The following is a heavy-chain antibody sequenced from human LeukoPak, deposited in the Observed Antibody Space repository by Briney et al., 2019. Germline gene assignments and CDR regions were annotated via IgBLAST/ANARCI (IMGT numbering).Heavy chain of an antibody. D-gene: IGHD1-26*01. CDR2: ITYSGNT. CDR3: ASGVGTTNRFDY. V-gene: IGHV4-59*07. CDR1: GGSISSYF. J-gene: IGHJ4*02. Sequence: SDTLSLTCNVSGGSISSYFWSWIRQPPGKGLDWIGYITYSGNTNYNPSLISRVTISLDTSKNQFSLKLTSVAAADTAVYFCASGVGTTNRFDYWGQGTRVTVYS.